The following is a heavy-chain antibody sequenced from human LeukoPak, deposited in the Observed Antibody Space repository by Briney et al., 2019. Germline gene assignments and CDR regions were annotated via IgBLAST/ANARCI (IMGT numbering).Heavy chain of an antibody. V-gene: IGHV3-66*01. CDR2: LINGGAT. CDR1: GFTVSGNY. Sequence: PGGSLRLSCAASGFTVSGNYMSWVRQAPGKGLEWVSVLINGGATSYAGSVRGRFAISRDNSKNTLYLQMNSLRAEDTAVYYCARAGRDRAKQELDYWGQGTLVTVSS. D-gene: IGHD6-13*01. CDR3: ARAGRDRAKQELDY. J-gene: IGHJ4*02.